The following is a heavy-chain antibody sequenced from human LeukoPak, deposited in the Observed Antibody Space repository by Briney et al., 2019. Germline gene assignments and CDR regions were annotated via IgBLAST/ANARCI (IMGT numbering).Heavy chain of an antibody. V-gene: IGHV3-23*01. CDR2: ISGSGGST. D-gene: IGHD6-19*01. CDR1: GFTFSSYA. CDR3: AKEFGSNEYSSGWFDY. Sequence: PGGSLRLSCAASGFTFSSYAMSWVRQAPGKGLEWVSAISGSGGSTYYADSVKGRFTISRDNSKNTLYLQMNSLRAEDTAVYYCAKEFGSNEYSSGWFDYWGQGTLVTVSS. J-gene: IGHJ4*02.